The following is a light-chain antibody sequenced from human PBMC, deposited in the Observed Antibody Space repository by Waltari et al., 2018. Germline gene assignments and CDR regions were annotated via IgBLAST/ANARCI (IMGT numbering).Light chain of an antibody. V-gene: IGLV2-23*02. Sequence: QSALTQPASVSGSPGQSITISCTGTSSDVGSYNLVSWYQQHPGKAPKLMIYEVSKRPPGVSNRFSGSKSGNTASLTISGLQAEDEADYYCCSYAGSSFVVFGGGTKLTVL. J-gene: IGLJ2*01. CDR3: CSYAGSSFVV. CDR1: SSDVGSYNL. CDR2: EVS.